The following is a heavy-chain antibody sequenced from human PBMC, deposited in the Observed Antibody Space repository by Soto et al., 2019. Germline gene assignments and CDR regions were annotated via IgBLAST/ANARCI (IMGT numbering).Heavy chain of an antibody. J-gene: IGHJ3*01. CDR3: VRGDKGGFDL. D-gene: IGHD2-21*02. CDR1: GFTFNYYW. V-gene: IGHV3-74*01. CDR2: NHSDGSTT. Sequence: EVQLVESEGGLVQRGGSLRLSCAASGFTFNYYWMHWVRQAPGQGLVWVSHNHSDGSTTTYADSVKGRFTISRDNAKNTLYLQMNSLIAEDTAVYYCVRGDKGGFDLWGQGTTVTVSS.